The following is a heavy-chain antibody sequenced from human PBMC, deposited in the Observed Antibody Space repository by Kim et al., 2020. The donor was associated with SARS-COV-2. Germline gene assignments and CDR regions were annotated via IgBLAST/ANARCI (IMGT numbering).Heavy chain of an antibody. Sequence: GGSLRLSCAASGFTFDDYAMHWVRQAPGKGLEWVSGISWNSGSIGYADSVKGRFTISRDNAKNSLYLQMNSLRAEDTALYYCAKGITMVRGVINPSSYYYYGMDVWGQGTTVTVSS. J-gene: IGHJ6*02. V-gene: IGHV3-9*01. D-gene: IGHD3-10*01. CDR3: AKGITMVRGVINPSSYYYYGMDV. CDR1: GFTFDDYA. CDR2: ISWNSGSI.